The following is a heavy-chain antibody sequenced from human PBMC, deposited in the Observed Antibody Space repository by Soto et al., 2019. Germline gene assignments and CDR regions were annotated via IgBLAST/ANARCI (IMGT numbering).Heavy chain of an antibody. D-gene: IGHD2-15*01. CDR1: EFNVDNGH. J-gene: IGHJ4*02. Sequence: PGGSLRLSCVASEFNVDNGHMNWVRQAPGRGLEWVSAIFGDGNTRSGDSVKGRFTISRDTSKNTVYLQMNSLRAEDTAVYYCAGGWKVHKYFDYWGQGTLVTVSS. CDR2: IFGDGNT. CDR3: AGGWKVHKYFDY. V-gene: IGHV3-53*01.